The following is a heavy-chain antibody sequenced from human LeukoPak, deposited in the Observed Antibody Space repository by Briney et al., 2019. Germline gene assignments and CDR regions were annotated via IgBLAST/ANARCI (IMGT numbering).Heavy chain of an antibody. CDR1: GFSFSDYH. D-gene: IGHD3-9*01. CDR2: ITNSSRNI. V-gene: IGHV3-48*04. J-gene: IGHJ4*02. Sequence: GGSLRLSCAASGFSFSDYHMNWVRQAPGKGLEWVSFITNSSRNIFYADSVKGRFTISRDNAKNSLYLQMTSLRAEDTAVYCCVREGPGGYVGPYFDYWGQGTLVTVSS. CDR3: VREGPGGYVGPYFDY.